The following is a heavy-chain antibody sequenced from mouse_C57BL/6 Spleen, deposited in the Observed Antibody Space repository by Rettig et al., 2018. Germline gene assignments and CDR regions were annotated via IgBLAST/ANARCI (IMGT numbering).Heavy chain of an antibody. CDR2: IWGDGST. D-gene: IGHD3-1*01. J-gene: IGHJ4*01. V-gene: IGHV2-3*01. Sequence: WVRQPPGKGLEWLGVIWGDGSTNYHSALISRLSISKDNSKSQVFLKLNSLQTDDTATYYCAFGNYAMDYWGQGTSVTVSS. CDR3: AFGNYAMDY.